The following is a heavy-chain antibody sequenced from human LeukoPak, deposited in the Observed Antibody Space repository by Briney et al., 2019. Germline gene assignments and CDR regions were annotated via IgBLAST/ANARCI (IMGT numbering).Heavy chain of an antibody. CDR3: ARDREWELPGTVWFDP. Sequence: SVEVSCKASGGTFSSYAISWVRQAPGQGLEWMGRIIPIFGTANYAQKFQGRVTITTDESTSTAYMELSSLRSEDTAVYYCARDREWELPGTVWFDPWGQGTLVTVSS. J-gene: IGHJ5*02. CDR1: GGTFSSYA. V-gene: IGHV1-69*05. CDR2: IIPIFGTA. D-gene: IGHD1-26*01.